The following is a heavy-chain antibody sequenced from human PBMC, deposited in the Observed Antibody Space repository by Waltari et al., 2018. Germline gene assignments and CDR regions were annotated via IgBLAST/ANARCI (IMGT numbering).Heavy chain of an antibody. CDR3: ARDSFSGSDY. V-gene: IGHV3-21*01. J-gene: IGHJ4*02. CDR2: ISSSSSYI. D-gene: IGHD6-19*01. CDR1: GFTFSSYS. Sequence: EVQLVESGGGLVKPGGSLRLSCAASGFTFSSYSMNWVRQAPGKGLEGVSSISSSSSYIYYADSVKGRFTISRDNAKNSLYLQMNSLRAEDTAVYYCARDSFSGSDYWGQGTLVTVSS.